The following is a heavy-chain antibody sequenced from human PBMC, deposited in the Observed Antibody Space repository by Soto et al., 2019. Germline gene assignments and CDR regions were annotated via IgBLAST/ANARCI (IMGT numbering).Heavy chain of an antibody. CDR1: GDFISNTTYY. J-gene: IGHJ2*01. Sequence: SETLSLTCSVSGDFISNTTYYWAWFRQAPGKGLEWVGSIYFSGTTYYTQSLKSRVTIFVDTSKNQFSLNVNSVTAADTAVYYCVAGSGFAHFDLWGRGTQVTVSS. V-gene: IGHV4-39*01. CDR2: IYFSGTT. D-gene: IGHD3-22*01. CDR3: VAGSGFAHFDL.